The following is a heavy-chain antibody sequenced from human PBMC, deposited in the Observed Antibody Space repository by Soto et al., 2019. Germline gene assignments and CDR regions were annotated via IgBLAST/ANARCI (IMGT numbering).Heavy chain of an antibody. CDR3: ARAAYYYDSSGYYRGDIYYFDY. J-gene: IGHJ4*02. D-gene: IGHD3-22*01. CDR1: GGSISGGGYY. CDR2: IYYSGST. Sequence: PSETLSLTCTVSGGSISGGGYYWSWIRQHPGKGLEWIGYIYYSGSTYYNPSLKSRVTISVDTSKNQFSLKLSSVTAADTAVYYCARAAYYYDSSGYYRGDIYYFDYWGQGTLVTVSS. V-gene: IGHV4-31*03.